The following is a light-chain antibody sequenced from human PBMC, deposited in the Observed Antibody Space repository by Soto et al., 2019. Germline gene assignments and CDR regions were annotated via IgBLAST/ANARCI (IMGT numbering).Light chain of an antibody. V-gene: IGKV3-20*01. CDR1: SSVTDNN. Sequence: IVSTQSPGTLAASPGDRATLSXRASSSVTDNNLAWSQQSPXQAPRLXXYGASSRATGIQDRFSGSGSWTDFTLTISRLEREDFAVYYCQQYGSSLGRFGQGTKV. CDR2: GAS. J-gene: IGKJ1*01. CDR3: QQYGSSLGR.